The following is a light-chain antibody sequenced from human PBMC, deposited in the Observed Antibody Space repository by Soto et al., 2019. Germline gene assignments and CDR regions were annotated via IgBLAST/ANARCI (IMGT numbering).Light chain of an antibody. CDR2: GAS. CDR1: QSVSTY. Sequence: EIVLTQSPGTLSLSPGERATLSCRASQSVSTYFAWYQQKPGQAPRLLIYGASSRDTGIPDRFSGSGSGTDFTLTISRLEPEDFAVYYCQQYGSPFTFGQGTRLEIK. V-gene: IGKV3-20*01. CDR3: QQYGSPFT. J-gene: IGKJ5*01.